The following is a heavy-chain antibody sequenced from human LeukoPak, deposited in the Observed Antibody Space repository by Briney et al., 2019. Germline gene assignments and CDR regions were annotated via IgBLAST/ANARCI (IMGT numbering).Heavy chain of an antibody. CDR3: ARGPSGSWSSRVRYMDV. D-gene: IGHD6-13*01. Sequence: ASVKVSCKASGGTFGSYAISWVRQATGQGLEWMGWINPNSDNTGYPQKFQGRVTITWNTSISTTYMELSSLRSEDTAVFYCARGPSGSWSSRVRYMDVWGKGTTVTV. CDR1: GGTFGSYA. CDR2: INPNSDNT. V-gene: IGHV1-8*03. J-gene: IGHJ6*03.